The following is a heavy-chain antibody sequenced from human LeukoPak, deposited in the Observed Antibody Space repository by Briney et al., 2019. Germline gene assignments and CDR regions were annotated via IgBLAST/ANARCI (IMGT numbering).Heavy chain of an antibody. CDR3: ARDLGYCTNGACHTRFDY. D-gene: IGHD2-8*01. J-gene: IGHJ4*02. CDR2: IKGDGSER. V-gene: IGHV3-7*03. CDR1: GDSITNSNSY. Sequence: ETLSLTCTVSGDSITNSNSYWGWVRQPPGKGREWVASIKGDGSERQYVDSVTGRFSISRDNTKGSLFLQLNSLRAEDTAVYYCARDLGYCTNGACHTRFDYWGQGTLVTVSS.